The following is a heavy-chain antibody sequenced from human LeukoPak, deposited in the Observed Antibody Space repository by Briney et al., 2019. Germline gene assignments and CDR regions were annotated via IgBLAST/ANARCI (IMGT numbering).Heavy chain of an antibody. D-gene: IGHD1-1*01. CDR1: GGTISSSSYY. CDR3: ASLRFYYNWNDIDY. V-gene: IGHV4-39*01. CDR2: IYYSGST. J-gene: IGHJ4*02. Sequence: SETLSLTCTASGGTISSSSYYWGWIRQPPGKGLEWIGSIYYSGSTYYNPSLKSRVTISVDTSKNQFSLKLSSVTAADTAVYYCASLRFYYNWNDIDYWGQGTLVTVSS.